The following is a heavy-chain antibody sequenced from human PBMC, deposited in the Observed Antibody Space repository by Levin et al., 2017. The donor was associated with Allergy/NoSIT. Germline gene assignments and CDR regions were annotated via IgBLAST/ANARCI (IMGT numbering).Heavy chain of an antibody. Sequence: GGSLRLSCKGSGYSFTSYWIGWVRQMPGKGLEWMGIIYPGDSDTRYSPSFQGQVTISADKSISTAYLQWSSLKASDTAMYYCARHGIAAAYPPEYWGQGTLVTVSS. CDR1: GYSFTSYW. D-gene: IGHD6-13*01. CDR3: ARHGIAAAYPPEY. J-gene: IGHJ4*02. V-gene: IGHV5-51*01. CDR2: IYPGDSDT.